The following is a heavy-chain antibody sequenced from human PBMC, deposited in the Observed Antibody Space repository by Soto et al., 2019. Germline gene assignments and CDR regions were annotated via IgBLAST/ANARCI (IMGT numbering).Heavy chain of an antibody. CDR1: GYPFISYY. V-gene: IGHV1-46*01. CDR2: IDPSRGAT. Sequence: QVQLMQSGAEVKRPGASVKISCKPSGYPFISYYMHWVRQAPGQGLEWVGLIDPSRGATSYAERFQGRLSITSDKSTATVYMNVWSLTSDDTAIYYCATFPRGYWGQGTLVSVSS. CDR3: ATFPRGY. J-gene: IGHJ4*02.